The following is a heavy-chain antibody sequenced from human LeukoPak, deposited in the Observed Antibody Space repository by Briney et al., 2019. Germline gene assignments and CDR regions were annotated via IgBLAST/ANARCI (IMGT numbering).Heavy chain of an antibody. CDR2: IKQDGSEK. CDR1: GFTFSSYW. D-gene: IGHD1-26*01. J-gene: IGHJ4*02. Sequence: GGSLRLSCAASGFTFSSYWMSWARQAPGKGLEWVANIKQDGSEKYYVDSVKGRFTISRDNSKNTLYLQMNSLRAEDTAVYYCAKSPYSGQWELLLYFDYWGQGTLVTVSS. CDR3: AKSPYSGQWELLLYFDY. V-gene: IGHV3-7*01.